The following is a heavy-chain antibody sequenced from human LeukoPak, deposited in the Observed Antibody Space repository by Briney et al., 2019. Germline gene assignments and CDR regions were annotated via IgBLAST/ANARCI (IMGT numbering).Heavy chain of an antibody. J-gene: IGHJ5*02. D-gene: IGHD4-23*01. Sequence: GGSLRLSCAASGFTFSSYAMSWVRQAPGKGLEWVSAISGSGGSTYYADSVKGRFTISRDNSKNTLYLQMNSLRAEDTAVYYCTKVERPWVVMANWFDPWGEGTLVTVSS. CDR3: TKVERPWVVMANWFDP. CDR2: ISGSGGST. CDR1: GFTFSSYA. V-gene: IGHV3-23*01.